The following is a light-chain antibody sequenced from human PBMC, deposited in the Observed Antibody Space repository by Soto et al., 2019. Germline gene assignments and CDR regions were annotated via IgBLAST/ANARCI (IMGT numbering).Light chain of an antibody. CDR1: QSVSSY. Sequence: EIVLTQSPATLSLSPGERATLSCRASQSVSSYLAWYQQKPGQAPRLLIYDASNRATGIPARFSGSGSGTDFTLTISSLEPEDFAVYYWQQRSNWPPGPITFGQGTRLEIK. J-gene: IGKJ5*01. V-gene: IGKV3-11*01. CDR2: DAS. CDR3: QQRSNWPPGPIT.